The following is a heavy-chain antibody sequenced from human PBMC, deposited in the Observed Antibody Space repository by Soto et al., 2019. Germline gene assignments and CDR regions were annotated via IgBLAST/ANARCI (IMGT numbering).Heavy chain of an antibody. J-gene: IGHJ4*02. V-gene: IGHV1-69*12. Sequence: QVQLVQSGAEVKKPGSSVKVSCKASGGTFSSYAIDWVRQAPGQGLEWMGGIIPIFGTADYAQKFQGRVTITADESTSTAYMARSSLRSEDTAVYYCARGQTGGGWGYYFDYWGQGTLVTVSS. CDR2: IIPIFGTA. D-gene: IGHD3-16*01. CDR3: ARGQTGGGWGYYFDY. CDR1: GGTFSSYA.